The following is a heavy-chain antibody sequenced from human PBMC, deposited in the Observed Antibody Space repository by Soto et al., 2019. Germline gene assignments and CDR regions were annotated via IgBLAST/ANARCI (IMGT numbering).Heavy chain of an antibody. V-gene: IGHV4-31*03. Sequence: PSETLSLTCTVSGGSISSGGYYWSWIRQHPGKGLEWIGYVYYSGSTYYNPSLKSRVTISVDTSKNQFSLKLSSVTAADTAVYYCARHSRDSSSSYVDYWGQGTLVTVSS. CDR3: ARHSRDSSSSYVDY. CDR1: GGSISSGGYY. D-gene: IGHD6-6*01. CDR2: VYYSGST. J-gene: IGHJ4*02.